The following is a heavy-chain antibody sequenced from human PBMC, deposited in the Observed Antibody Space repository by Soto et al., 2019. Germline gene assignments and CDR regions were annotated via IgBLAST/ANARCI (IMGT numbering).Heavy chain of an antibody. D-gene: IGHD2-2*02. J-gene: IGHJ5*02. CDR1: GYTFTGYY. CDR3: ARDIVVVPAAIMRRGNLFDP. Sequence: SSVKVSCKASGYTFTGYYMHWVRQAPGQGLEWMGWINPNSGGTNYAQKFQGRVTMTRDTSISTAYMELSRLRSDDTAVYYCARDIVVVPAAIMRRGNLFDPWGQGTLVTVSS. CDR2: INPNSGGT. V-gene: IGHV1-2*02.